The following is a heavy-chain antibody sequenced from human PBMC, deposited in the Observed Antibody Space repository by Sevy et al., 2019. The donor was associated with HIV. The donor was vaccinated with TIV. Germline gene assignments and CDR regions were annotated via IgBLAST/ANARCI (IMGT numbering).Heavy chain of an antibody. Sequence: SENLSLTCAVYGGSFSGYYWSWIRQPPGKGLEWIGEINHSGSTNYNPSLKSRVTISVDTSKNQFSLKLSSVTAADTAVYDCARDRDYGMDVWGQGTTVTVSS. J-gene: IGHJ6*02. V-gene: IGHV4-34*01. CDR3: ARDRDYGMDV. CDR1: GGSFSGYY. CDR2: INHSGST.